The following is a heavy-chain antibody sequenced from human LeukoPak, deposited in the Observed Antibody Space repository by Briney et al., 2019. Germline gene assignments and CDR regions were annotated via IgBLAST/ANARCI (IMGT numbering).Heavy chain of an antibody. CDR3: AKDSGIAAAGYYFDY. Sequence: PGGSLRLSCAAPGFTFSSYAMSWVRQAPGKGLEWVSAISGSGGSTYYADSVKGRFTISRDNSKNTLYLQMNSLRAEDTAVYYCAKDSGIAAAGYYFDYWGQGTLVTVSS. CDR1: GFTFSSYA. J-gene: IGHJ4*02. V-gene: IGHV3-23*01. CDR2: ISGSGGST. D-gene: IGHD6-13*01.